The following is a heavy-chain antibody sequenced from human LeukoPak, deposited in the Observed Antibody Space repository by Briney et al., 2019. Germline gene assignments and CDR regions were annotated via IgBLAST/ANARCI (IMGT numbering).Heavy chain of an antibody. CDR2: VGISSGNT. CDR1: GFTFSDYS. J-gene: IGHJ4*02. CDR3: ARDHRYAFDN. Sequence: GGSLRLSCGASGFTFSDYSMNRVRQAPGKGLEWIPYVGISSGNTKYAASVKGRFTISGDSAKNSVFLQMNNLRVEDTAVYYCARDHRYAFDNWGQGTLVTVSS. D-gene: IGHD5-12*01. V-gene: IGHV3-48*04.